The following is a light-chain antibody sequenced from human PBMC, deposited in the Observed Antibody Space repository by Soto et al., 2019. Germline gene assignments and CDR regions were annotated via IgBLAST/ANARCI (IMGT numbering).Light chain of an antibody. V-gene: IGLV2-18*02. CDR3: SSYTSFDTVI. Sequence: QSALTQPPSVSGSPGLSVTISCTGSSSDIGSYTRVSWYQQPPASAPKLLIYEVTRRASGAPDRFSGSASGNTASLTISGVQAEDEADYDCSSYTSFDTVIFGGGTKLTVL. CDR2: EVT. CDR1: SSDIGSYTR. J-gene: IGLJ2*01.